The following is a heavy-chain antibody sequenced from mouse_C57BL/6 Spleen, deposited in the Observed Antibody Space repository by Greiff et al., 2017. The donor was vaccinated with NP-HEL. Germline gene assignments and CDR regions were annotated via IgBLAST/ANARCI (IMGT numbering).Heavy chain of an antibody. V-gene: IGHV1-82*01. J-gene: IGHJ2*01. CDR3: VLRRGYGVFDY. Sequence: QVQLQQSGPELVKPGASVKISCKASGYAFSSSWMNWVKQRPGKGLEWIGRIYPGDGDTNYNGKFKGKATLTADKSSSTAYMQLSSLTSEDSAVYFCVLRRGYGVFDYWGQGTTLTVSS. CDR2: IYPGDGDT. D-gene: IGHD1-1*02. CDR1: GYAFSSSW.